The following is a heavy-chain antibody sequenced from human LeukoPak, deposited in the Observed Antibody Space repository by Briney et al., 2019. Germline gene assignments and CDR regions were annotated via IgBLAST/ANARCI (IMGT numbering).Heavy chain of an antibody. D-gene: IGHD3-10*01. Sequence: ASVKVSCKASGYTFTGYYMHWVRQAPGQGLEWMGWINPNSGGTNYAQKFQGRVTMTRDTSISTAYMELSRLRSDDTAVYYCARTESRWGFGELLYHRYFPYWGQGTLVTVSS. CDR2: INPNSGGT. V-gene: IGHV1-2*02. J-gene: IGHJ4*02. CDR3: ARTESRWGFGELLYHRYFPY. CDR1: GYTFTGYY.